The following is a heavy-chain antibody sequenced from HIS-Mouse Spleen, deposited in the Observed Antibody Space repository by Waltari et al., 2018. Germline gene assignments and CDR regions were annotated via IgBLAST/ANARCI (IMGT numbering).Heavy chain of an antibody. J-gene: IGHJ2*01. CDR2: IYYSGST. D-gene: IGHD6-13*01. V-gene: IGHV4-39*07. Sequence: HLQLQESGPGLVKPSETLSLTRTVAVGSISTSRSSCGWIRQPPGQGLEWIGSIYYSGSTYYNPSLKSRVTISVDTSKNQFSLKLSSVTAADTAVYYCAREIPYSSSWYDWYFDLWGRGTLVTVSS. CDR3: AREIPYSSSWYDWYFDL. CDR1: VGSISTSRSS.